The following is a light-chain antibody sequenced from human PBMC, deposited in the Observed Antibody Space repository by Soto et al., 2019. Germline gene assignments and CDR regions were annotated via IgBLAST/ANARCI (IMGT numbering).Light chain of an antibody. V-gene: IGKV3-20*01. J-gene: IGKJ3*01. CDR1: QGVNSRY. Sequence: EIVLTQSPGTLSLSPGERATLSCRASQGVNSRYLAWYQQKPGQAPRLLIYGASIRATGIPDRLSGSGSGTDFTLTITRLEPEDSAVYYCQQFGTSRGFTFGPGTKVDIK. CDR2: GAS. CDR3: QQFGTSRGFT.